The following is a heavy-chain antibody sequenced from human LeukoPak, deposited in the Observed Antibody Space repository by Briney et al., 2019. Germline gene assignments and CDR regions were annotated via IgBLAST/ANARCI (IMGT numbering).Heavy chain of an antibody. CDR3: ARGRDGYHLGPYFDY. V-gene: IGHV5-51*01. J-gene: IGHJ4*02. D-gene: IGHD5-24*01. Sequence: GESLKISCKGSGYSFTSYWIGWVRQMPGKGLEWMGIIYPGDSDTRYSPSFEGQVTISADKSISTAYLQWSSLKASDTAMYYCARGRDGYHLGPYFDYWGQGTLVTVSS. CDR2: IYPGDSDT. CDR1: GYSFTSYW.